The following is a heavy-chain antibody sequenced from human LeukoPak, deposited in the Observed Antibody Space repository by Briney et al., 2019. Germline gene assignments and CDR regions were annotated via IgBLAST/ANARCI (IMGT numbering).Heavy chain of an antibody. CDR3: LYGGNSGDWVY. D-gene: IGHD4-23*01. Sequence: SETLSLTCAVSGVSIVSINWWSWVRQPPGKGLEWIGEVYHSGSTNYNPSLRSRVTMSVDKSNNQFSLRLNFVTAADTAVYYCLYGGNSGDWVYWGQGTLVSVSS. V-gene: IGHV4-4*02. J-gene: IGHJ4*02. CDR2: VYHSGST. CDR1: GVSIVSINW.